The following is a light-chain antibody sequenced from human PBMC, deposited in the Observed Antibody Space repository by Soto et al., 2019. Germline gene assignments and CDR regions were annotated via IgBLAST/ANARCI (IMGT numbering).Light chain of an antibody. CDR1: QDSRNF. V-gene: IGKV1-27*01. J-gene: IGKJ3*01. CDR2: AAS. CDR3: QKYSSVPV. Sequence: DIQMTQSPTSLSASVGDIVTITCRASQDSRNFVAWYQQKPGKAPKLLIYAASTLQSGVPSRFSGSGSGTDFTLTINSLQPEDVATYSCQKYSSVPVFGPGTKVEIK.